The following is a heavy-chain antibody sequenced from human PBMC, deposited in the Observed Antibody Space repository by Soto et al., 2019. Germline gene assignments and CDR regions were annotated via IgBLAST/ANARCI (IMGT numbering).Heavy chain of an antibody. Sequence: VSLRLSCAASGFTFSSYSMNWVRQAPGKGLEWVSSISSSSSYIYYADSVKGRFTISRDNAKNSLYLQMNSLRAEDTAVYYCARVTITIFMDVWGQGTTVTVSS. D-gene: IGHD5-12*01. J-gene: IGHJ6*02. V-gene: IGHV3-21*01. CDR2: ISSSSSYI. CDR1: GFTFSSYS. CDR3: ARVTITIFMDV.